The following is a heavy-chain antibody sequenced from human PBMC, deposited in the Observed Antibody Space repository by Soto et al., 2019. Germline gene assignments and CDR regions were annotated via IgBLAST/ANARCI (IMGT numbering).Heavy chain of an antibody. CDR1: GGTFSSYT. D-gene: IGHD3-10*01. V-gene: IGHV1-69*08. J-gene: IGHJ6*02. Sequence: QVQLVQSGAEVKKPGSSVKVSCKASGGTFSSYTISWVRQAPGQGLEWMGRIIPILGIANYAQKLQGRVTFTADKSTSTAYMELNSLRSEDTAVYYCARENHRDYYGSGSYSYYYGMDVWGQGTTVTVSS. CDR2: IIPILGIA. CDR3: ARENHRDYYGSGSYSYYYGMDV.